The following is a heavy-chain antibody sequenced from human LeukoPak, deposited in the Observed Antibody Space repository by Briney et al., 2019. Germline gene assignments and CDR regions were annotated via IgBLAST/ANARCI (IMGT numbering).Heavy chain of an antibody. D-gene: IGHD3-22*01. CDR3: AKGSSGYFFDL. CDR2: ISNDGGGT. CDR1: GFTFSDYA. J-gene: IGHJ4*02. Sequence: GGSLRLSCTVSGFTFSDYAMSWVRQAPGKGLEWVSAISNDGGGTPYADFVKGRLTISRDNSKNTLFLQLNSLRAEDTALYYCAKGSSGYFFDLWGQGTLVTVSS. V-gene: IGHV3-23*01.